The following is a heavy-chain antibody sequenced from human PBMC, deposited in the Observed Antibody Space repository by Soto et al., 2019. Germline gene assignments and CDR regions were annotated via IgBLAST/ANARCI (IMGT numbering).Heavy chain of an antibody. CDR3: ARGGSGGSSPDWYFDL. Sequence: QVQLQASGPGLVKPSQTLSLTCTVSGGCISSGGYYWSWIRQHPGKGLEWIGYIYYSGSTYYNPSLKSRVTISLETPKKQIPLKLSSVTAADTAVYYCARGGSGGSSPDWYFDLWGRGTLVTVSS. J-gene: IGHJ2*01. CDR2: IYYSGST. CDR1: GGCISSGGYY. D-gene: IGHD2-15*01. V-gene: IGHV4-31*03.